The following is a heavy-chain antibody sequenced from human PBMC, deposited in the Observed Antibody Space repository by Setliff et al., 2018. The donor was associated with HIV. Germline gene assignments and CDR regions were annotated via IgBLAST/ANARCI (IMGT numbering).Heavy chain of an antibody. Sequence: SEILSLTCAVYGESFSDHYWTWIRQPPGKGLEWIGYIYYSGSTYYNPSLKSRVTISADTSKKNQFSLNLSSVTAADTAFYYCARSPRTATTISARFHYMDVWGKGTTVTVSS. J-gene: IGHJ6*03. D-gene: IGHD2-15*01. CDR3: ARSPRTATTISARFHYMDV. CDR1: GESFSDHY. CDR2: IYYSGST. V-gene: IGHV4-34*09.